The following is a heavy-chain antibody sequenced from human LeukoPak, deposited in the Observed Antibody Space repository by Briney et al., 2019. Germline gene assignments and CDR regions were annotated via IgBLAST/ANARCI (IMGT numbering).Heavy chain of an antibody. V-gene: IGHV3-33*01. CDR1: GFTFSSYG. Sequence: GGSLRLSCAASGFTFSSYGMHWVRQAPGKGLEWVAVIWYDGSNKYYADSVKGRFTITRDNSKNTLYLQMNSLRAEDTAVYYCARDESGSYPGYWGQGTLVTVSS. CDR2: IWYDGSNK. D-gene: IGHD1-26*01. CDR3: ARDESGSYPGY. J-gene: IGHJ4*02.